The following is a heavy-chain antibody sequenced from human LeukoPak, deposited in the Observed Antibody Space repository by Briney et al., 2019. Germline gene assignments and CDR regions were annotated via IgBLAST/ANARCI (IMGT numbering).Heavy chain of an antibody. J-gene: IGHJ4*02. CDR3: AKDRDSWDSSGPLDY. Sequence: GASVKVSCKASGGTFSSYTISWVRQAPGQGLEWMGRIIPILGIANYAQKFQGRVTITADKSTSTTYMELSSLRSEDTAVYYCAKDRDSWDSSGPLDYWGQGTLVTVSS. CDR1: GGTFSSYT. CDR2: IIPILGIA. D-gene: IGHD3-22*01. V-gene: IGHV1-69*04.